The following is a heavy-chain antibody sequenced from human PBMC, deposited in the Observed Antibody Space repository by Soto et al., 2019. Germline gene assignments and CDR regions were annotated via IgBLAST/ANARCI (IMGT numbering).Heavy chain of an antibody. CDR3: ARGSLRWRSSSWPFDY. CDR1: GGAISSSNW. D-gene: IGHD6-13*01. CDR2: IYHSGST. J-gene: IGHJ4*02. V-gene: IGHV4-4*02. Sequence: QVQLQESGPGLVKPSGTLSLTCAVSGGAISSSNWWSWVRQPPGKGLEWIGKIYHSGSTNDNPSLNSRVTIAVDKSKNLFALKLSSVTAADTAVYYCARGSLRWRSSSWPFDYWGQGTLVTVSS.